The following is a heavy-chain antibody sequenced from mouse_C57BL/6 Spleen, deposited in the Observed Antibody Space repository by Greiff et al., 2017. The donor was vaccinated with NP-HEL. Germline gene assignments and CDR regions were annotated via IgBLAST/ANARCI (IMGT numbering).Heavy chain of an antibody. D-gene: IGHD2-5*01. CDR3: AREYSNWYFDV. CDR1: GFTFSSYA. V-gene: IGHV5-4*01. CDR2: ISDGGSYT. J-gene: IGHJ1*03. Sequence: EVKVVESGGGLVKPGGSLKLSCAASGFTFSSYAMSWVRQTPEKRLEWVATISDGGSYTYYPDNVKGRFTISRDNAKNNLYLQMSHLKSEDTAMYYCAREYSNWYFDVWGTGTTVTVSS.